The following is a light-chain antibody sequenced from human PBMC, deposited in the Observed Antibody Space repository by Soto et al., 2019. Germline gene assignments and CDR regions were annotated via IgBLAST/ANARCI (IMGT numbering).Light chain of an antibody. CDR3: SSAGTNNFPYV. CDR2: EIN. Sequence: QAVLTQPPSASGSPGQSVTISCTGTSSDVGAYDHVSWYQQHPCKAPKLMIYEINKRPSGVPDRFSGSKSCNTASLTVSGLQAEDEADYYCSSAGTNNFPYVFGTGTKVTVL. J-gene: IGLJ1*01. CDR1: SSDVGAYDH. V-gene: IGLV2-8*01.